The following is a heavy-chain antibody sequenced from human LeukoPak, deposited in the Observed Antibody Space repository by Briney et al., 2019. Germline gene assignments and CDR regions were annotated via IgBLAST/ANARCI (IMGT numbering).Heavy chain of an antibody. Sequence: SETLSLTCAVSGSSVSNSHWNWIRQFPGKGLEWIGCLSYTGKTDYNPSLSSRVTISLGTSNNKVSLKLKSVTAADTAVYYCSEGYFEPFAHWGPGTLVTVSS. CDR1: GSSVSNSH. CDR2: LSYTGKT. CDR3: SEGYFEPFAH. D-gene: IGHD2/OR15-2a*01. J-gene: IGHJ4*02. V-gene: IGHV4-59*02.